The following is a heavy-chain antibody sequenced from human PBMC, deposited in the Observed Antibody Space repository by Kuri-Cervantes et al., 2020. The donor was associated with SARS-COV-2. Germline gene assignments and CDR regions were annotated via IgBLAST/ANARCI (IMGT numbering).Heavy chain of an antibody. V-gene: IGHV3-23*01. CDR3: AKDRYCYYGMDV. Sequence: GASLKISCAASGFTFSCYAMSWVRQAPGKGLEWVSAISGRGGSTYYADSVKGLFTISSDNTKNTLYLQMNSLTAEDTAVYYCAKDRYCYYGMDVWGQGTTVTVSS. CDR1: GFTFSCYA. CDR2: ISGRGGST. J-gene: IGHJ6*02.